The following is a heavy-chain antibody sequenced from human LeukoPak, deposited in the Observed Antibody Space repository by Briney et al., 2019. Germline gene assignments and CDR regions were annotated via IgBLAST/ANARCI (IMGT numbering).Heavy chain of an antibody. V-gene: IGHV3-23*01. Sequence: PGGSLRLSCADSGLTFSIYAMSWVRQVPGKGLEWVSGISGTGGSSYYADSVKGRFTISRDNSKNTLYLQMNSLRAEVTAVYYCAVRGWIQLWLPSYWGQGTLVTVSS. J-gene: IGHJ4*02. CDR1: GLTFSIYA. CDR3: AVRGWIQLWLPSY. CDR2: ISGTGGSS. D-gene: IGHD5-18*01.